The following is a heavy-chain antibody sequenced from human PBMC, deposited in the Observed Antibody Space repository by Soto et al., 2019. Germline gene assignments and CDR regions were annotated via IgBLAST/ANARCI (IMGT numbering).Heavy chain of an antibody. CDR2: IFHTGSA. J-gene: IGHJ4*02. Sequence: QVQLQESGPGLMKPPGTLSLTCAVPGGSITSNWWGWVRQPPGKGLEWIAEIFHTGSANYNPSLMSRLTISMDKSKNHLSLNLNSVTAADTAVYYCARHIAVSGTRGFDHWGQGTLVTVSS. V-gene: IGHV4-4*03. CDR3: ARHIAVSGTRGFDH. D-gene: IGHD2-21*01. CDR1: GGSITSNW.